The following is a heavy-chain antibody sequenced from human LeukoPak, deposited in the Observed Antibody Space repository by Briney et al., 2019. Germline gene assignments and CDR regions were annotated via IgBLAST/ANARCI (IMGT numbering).Heavy chain of an antibody. Sequence: SQTLSLTCAISGDSVSSNSVTWNWIRQSPSRGLEWLGRTYYRSTWYNDYAVSVRGRVTVNPDTSKNQFSLHLNSVTPEDTAVYYCARRLTQYDCFDPWGQGTLVTVSS. J-gene: IGHJ5*02. CDR2: TYYRSTWYN. D-gene: IGHD2-2*01. CDR1: GDSVSSNSVT. CDR3: ARRLTQYDCFDP. V-gene: IGHV6-1*01.